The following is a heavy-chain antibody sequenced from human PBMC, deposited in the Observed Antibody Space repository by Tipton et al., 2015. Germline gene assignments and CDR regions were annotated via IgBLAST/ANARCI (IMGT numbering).Heavy chain of an antibody. D-gene: IGHD3-3*01. CDR2: ITHSGST. CDR1: GGSFSTYY. J-gene: IGHJ6*02. V-gene: IGHV4-34*01. CDR3: ARDLEHGMDV. Sequence: LRLSCAVSGGSFSTYYWSWIRQPPGKGLEWIAEITHSGSTNYNPSLKSRVTISVDTSKNEFSLKLRSVTAADTAVYYCARDLEHGMDVWGQGTTVTVSS.